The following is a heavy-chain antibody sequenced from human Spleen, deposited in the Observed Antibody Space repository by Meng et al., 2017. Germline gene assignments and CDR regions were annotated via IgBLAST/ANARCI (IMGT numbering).Heavy chain of an antibody. CDR1: GYSFSSYW. J-gene: IGHJ6*02. CDR3: ARAGTGTTHDGMDV. CDR2: FYPGDSDT. V-gene: IGHV5-51*01. Sequence: GESLKISCKGSGYSFSSYWIAWVRQMPGKGLDWMGIFYPGDSDTRYSPSFQGQVTMSADTSITTAYLQWSRLGPSDTAIYYCARAGTGTTHDGMDVWGQGTTVTVSS. D-gene: IGHD4-17*01.